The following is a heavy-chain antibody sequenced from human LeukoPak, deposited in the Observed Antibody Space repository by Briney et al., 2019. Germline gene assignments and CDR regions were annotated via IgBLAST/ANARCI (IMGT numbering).Heavy chain of an antibody. J-gene: IGHJ5*02. CDR1: GITLRGYA. CDR2: ISDSGGNT. V-gene: IGHV3-23*01. Sequence: PGGSPRLSCAASGITLRGYAMSWVRQAPGKGLEWVSVISDSGGNTYYADSVKGRFTISRDNSRNTLYLQMSSLRAEDTAVYYCAKDMAWSGYYPNWFDPWGQGTLVTVSS. CDR3: AKDMAWSGYYPNWFDP. D-gene: IGHD3-3*01.